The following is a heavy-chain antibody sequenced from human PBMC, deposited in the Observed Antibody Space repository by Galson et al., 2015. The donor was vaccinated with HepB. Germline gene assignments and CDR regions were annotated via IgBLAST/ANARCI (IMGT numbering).Heavy chain of an antibody. V-gene: IGHV1-18*04. CDR2: ISAYNGNT. Sequence: SVKVSCKASGYTFTSYGISWVRQAPGQGLEWMGWISAYNGNTNYAQKLQGRVTMTTDTSTSTAYMELRSLRSDDTAVYYCARVEGLYYYDSSGWGYFDLWGRGTLVTVSS. CDR3: ARVEGLYYYDSSGWGYFDL. CDR1: GYTFTSYG. D-gene: IGHD3-22*01. J-gene: IGHJ2*01.